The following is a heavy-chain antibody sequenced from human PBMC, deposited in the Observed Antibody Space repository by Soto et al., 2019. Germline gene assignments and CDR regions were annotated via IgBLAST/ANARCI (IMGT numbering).Heavy chain of an antibody. D-gene: IGHD3-22*01. V-gene: IGHV3-23*01. J-gene: IGHJ4*02. Sequence: GGSLRLSCAASGFTFSSYAMSWVRQAPGKGLEWVSAISGSGGSTYYADSVKGRFTISRDNSKNTLYLQMNSLRAEDTAVYYCANYDSSGYYGPFDYWGQGTLVTVSS. CDR2: ISGSGGST. CDR3: ANYDSSGYYGPFDY. CDR1: GFTFSSYA.